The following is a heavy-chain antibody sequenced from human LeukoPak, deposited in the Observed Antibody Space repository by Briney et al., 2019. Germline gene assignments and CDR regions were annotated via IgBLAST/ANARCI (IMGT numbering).Heavy chain of an antibody. Sequence: GESLKISCKGSGYSFTSYWIAWVRQMPGKGLEWMGIIYPGDSDTRYSPSFQGQVTVSVDKSIGTAYLQWSSLKASDTAVYHCARLYDSSAYPFDYWGQGTLVTVSS. V-gene: IGHV5-51*01. CDR1: GYSFTSYW. CDR3: ARLYDSSAYPFDY. D-gene: IGHD3-22*01. J-gene: IGHJ4*02. CDR2: IYPGDSDT.